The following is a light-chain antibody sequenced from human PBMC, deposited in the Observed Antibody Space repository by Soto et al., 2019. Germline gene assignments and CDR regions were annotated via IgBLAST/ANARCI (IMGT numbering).Light chain of an antibody. CDR3: QQYNNWPRT. CDR2: GAS. Sequence: EIVMTQSPATLSVSPGERATLSCRASQSISSNLVWYQQKFGQAPRLLIYGASTRATGIPARLSGSGSGTEFTLTISSLQSEDFAVYYCQQYNNWPRTFGQGTKVEVK. V-gene: IGKV3-15*01. J-gene: IGKJ1*01. CDR1: QSISSN.